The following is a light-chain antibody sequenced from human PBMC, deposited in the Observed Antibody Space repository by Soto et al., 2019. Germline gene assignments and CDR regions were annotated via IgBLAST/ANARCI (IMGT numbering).Light chain of an antibody. CDR1: QSIHTS. CDR3: QQRNVWPPIT. CDR2: DST. J-gene: IGKJ5*01. Sequence: EIVLTQSPGTLSLSPGERATLSCRASQSIHTSLAWYQQKSGKPPRLVIYDSTLRANGVPDRFGGSRSGTEFTLTINSLEPDDFAVYYCQQRNVWPPITFGQGTRLEIK. V-gene: IGKV3-11*01.